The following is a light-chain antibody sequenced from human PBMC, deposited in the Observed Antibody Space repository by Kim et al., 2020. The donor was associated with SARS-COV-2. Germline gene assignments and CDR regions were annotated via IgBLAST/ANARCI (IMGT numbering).Light chain of an antibody. J-gene: IGLJ2*01. CDR1: SSDVGGYNY. V-gene: IGLV2-14*03. CDR2: DVS. Sequence: QSALTQPASVSGSPGQSITISCTGTSSDVGGYNYVSWYQQHPGKAPKLMIYDVSNRPSGVSNRFSGSKSGNTASLTISVLQAEDEADYYCSSYTSSSTEVFGGGTQLTVL. CDR3: SSYTSSSTEV.